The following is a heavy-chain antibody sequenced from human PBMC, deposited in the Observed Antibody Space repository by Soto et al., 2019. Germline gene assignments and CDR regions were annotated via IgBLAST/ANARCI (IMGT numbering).Heavy chain of an antibody. V-gene: IGHV1-18*04. CDR3: ARNHLKIPTVTHFDY. CDR2: ISAYNGNT. CDR1: GYTFTSYG. D-gene: IGHD4-17*01. Sequence: QVQLVQSGAEVKKPGASVKVSCKASGYTFTSYGISWVRQAPGQGLEWRGWISAYNGNTNYAQMLQGRVTMTTDTSTSTAYMELRSLRSDDTAVYYCARNHLKIPTVTHFDYWGQGTLVTVSS. J-gene: IGHJ4*02.